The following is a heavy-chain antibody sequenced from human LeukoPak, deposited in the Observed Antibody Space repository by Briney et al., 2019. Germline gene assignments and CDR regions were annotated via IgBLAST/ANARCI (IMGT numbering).Heavy chain of an antibody. Sequence: GASVTVSCKASGYTFTNYGISWVRQAPGQGLEWMGWISAYNGNTNYAQKLQGRVTMTTDTSTSTAYMELRSLRSGDTPVYYCARYYDILTGYYRYYYYMDVWGKGTTVTVSS. CDR1: GYTFTNYG. CDR2: ISAYNGNT. J-gene: IGHJ6*03. V-gene: IGHV1-18*01. CDR3: ARYYDILTGYYRYYYYMDV. D-gene: IGHD3-9*01.